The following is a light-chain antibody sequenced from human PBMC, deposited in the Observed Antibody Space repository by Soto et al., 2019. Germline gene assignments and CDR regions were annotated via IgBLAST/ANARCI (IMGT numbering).Light chain of an antibody. CDR1: QGISNY. J-gene: IGKJ4*01. Sequence: DIQMTQSQSSLSASVGDRVTITCRASQGISNYLAWYQQKPGKVPKLLIYAASTLQSGVPSRFSGSGPGTDFTLTISSLQPEDVASYYCHHYGSSPRLTFGGATMVVIK. CDR3: HHYGSSPRLT. CDR2: AAS. V-gene: IGKV1-27*01.